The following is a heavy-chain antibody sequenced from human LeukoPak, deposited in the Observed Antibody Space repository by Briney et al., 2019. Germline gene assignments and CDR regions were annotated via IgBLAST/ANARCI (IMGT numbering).Heavy chain of an antibody. J-gene: IGHJ4*02. CDR2: INHSGST. V-gene: IGHV4-34*01. Sequence: SETLSLTCAVYGGSFSGYYWSWIRQPPGKGLEWIGEINHSGSTNYNPSLKSRVTISIDTSKNQFSLKLSSVTAADTAVYYCASLYSSIGYWGQGTLVTVSS. CDR3: ASLYSSIGY. D-gene: IGHD6-19*01. CDR1: GGSFSGYY.